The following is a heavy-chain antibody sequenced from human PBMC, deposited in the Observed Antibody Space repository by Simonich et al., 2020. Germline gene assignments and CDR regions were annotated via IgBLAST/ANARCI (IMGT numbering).Heavy chain of an antibody. J-gene: IGHJ3*02. CDR1: GVTFSRYS. CDR2: ISSGSSTI. V-gene: IGHV3-48*01. Sequence: EVQLVESGGGLVQPGGSLRLSCAASGVTFSRYSMNWVRQAPGKGLEWVSYISSGSSTIYYADSVKGRFTISRDNAKNSLYLQMNSLRAEDTAVYYCARDSSYYAFDIWGQGTMVTVSS. CDR3: ARDSSYYAFDI. D-gene: IGHD5-12*01.